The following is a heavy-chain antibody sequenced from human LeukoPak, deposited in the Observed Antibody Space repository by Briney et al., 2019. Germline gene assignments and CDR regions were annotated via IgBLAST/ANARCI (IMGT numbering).Heavy chain of an antibody. V-gene: IGHV4-59*08. Sequence: SETLSLTCTVSGGSISSYYWSWIRQPPGKGLEWIGYIYYSGSTNYNPSLKSRVTISVDTSKNQFSLKLSSVTAADTAVYYCARHFPSYGFGGYFDYWGQGTLVTVSS. CDR3: ARHFPSYGFGGYFDY. CDR2: IYYSGST. CDR1: GGSISSYY. D-gene: IGHD5-18*01. J-gene: IGHJ4*02.